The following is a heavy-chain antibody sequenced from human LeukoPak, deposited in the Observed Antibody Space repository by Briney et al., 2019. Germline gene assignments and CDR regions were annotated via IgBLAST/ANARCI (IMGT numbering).Heavy chain of an antibody. V-gene: IGHV3-53*01. CDR2: ISSDGNT. CDR3: ARLTYGEKFEY. Sequence: GGSLRLSCAASGFTFSSYSMNWVRQAPGKGLEWVSAISSDGNTYYADSVKGRFTISRDNSKNTLYLQMDSLRAEDTAVYYCARLTYGEKFEYWGQGTLVTVSS. J-gene: IGHJ4*02. D-gene: IGHD4-17*01. CDR1: GFTFSSYS.